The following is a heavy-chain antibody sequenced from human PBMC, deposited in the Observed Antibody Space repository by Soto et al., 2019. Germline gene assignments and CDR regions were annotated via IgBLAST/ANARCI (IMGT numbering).Heavy chain of an antibody. CDR3: THCSGESCHGGYFGMDV. Sequence: WWSLRLSCAGSGVRFSGYWMHWVRQSPGKGLVWVSRINSDGTTTAYADSVKGRFTISRDNSKNTLYLQMSSLRAEDTAVYYCTHCSGESCHGGYFGMDVWGQGTTVTVSS. J-gene: IGHJ6*02. CDR2: INSDGTTT. CDR1: GVRFSGYW. V-gene: IGHV3-74*01. D-gene: IGHD2-15*01.